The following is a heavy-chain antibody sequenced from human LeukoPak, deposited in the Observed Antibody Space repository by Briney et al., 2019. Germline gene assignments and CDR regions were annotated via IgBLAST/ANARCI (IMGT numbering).Heavy chain of an antibody. CDR1: GFAFSSYA. CDR2: ISGSGDST. J-gene: IGHJ2*01. CDR3: ARPPWDSSSYFYWHLDL. V-gene: IGHV3-23*01. Sequence: PGGSLRLSCAASGFAFSSYAMSWVRQAPGKGLEWVSAISGSGDSTYYADSVKGRFTISRDNSKNTLYLQMNSLRAEDTAIYYCARPPWDSSSYFYWHLDLWGRGTLVTVSS. D-gene: IGHD3-22*01.